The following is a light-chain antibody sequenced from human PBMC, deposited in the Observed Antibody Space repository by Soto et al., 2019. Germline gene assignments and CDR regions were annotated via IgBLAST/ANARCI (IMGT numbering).Light chain of an antibody. CDR1: QSVSSNY. CDR3: QQYGTSLSLT. Sequence: EIVLMHSPGTLSLSPGERATLSCRDMQSVSSNYLAWYQLKPVQAPRLVIYDASRRATGIPDRFSGSGSGTDFTLTISRLEPEDFAVYYCQQYGTSLSLTFGGGTKVDIK. V-gene: IGKV3-20*01. CDR2: DAS. J-gene: IGKJ4*01.